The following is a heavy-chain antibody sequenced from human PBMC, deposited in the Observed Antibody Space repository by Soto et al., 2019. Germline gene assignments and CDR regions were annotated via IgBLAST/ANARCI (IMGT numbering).Heavy chain of an antibody. V-gene: IGHV3-23*01. CDR2: ISGGGSSK. J-gene: IGHJ5*02. CDR1: GLSFNLFV. Sequence: EVQLLEAGGGLVQPGGSLRLSCSASGFTASGLSFNLFVMNWVRQAPGKGLEWVSSISGGGSSKYYADSVKGRFTVSRDNSKNTLYLEMNSLGDDDTAVYYCAKGQDIPIFDHFDPWGPGTLVTVSS. CDR3: AKGQDIPIFDHFDP. D-gene: IGHD3-3*01.